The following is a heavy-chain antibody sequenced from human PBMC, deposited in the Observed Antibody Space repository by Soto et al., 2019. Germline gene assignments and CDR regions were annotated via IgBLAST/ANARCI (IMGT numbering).Heavy chain of an antibody. CDR3: ARSTGLRYFDWLPYFDY. D-gene: IGHD3-9*01. CDR2: IIPILGIA. CDR1: GGTFSSYT. J-gene: IGHJ4*02. Sequence: ASVKVSCKASGGTFSSYTISWVRQAPGQGLEWMGRIIPILGIANYAQKFQGRVTITADKSTSTAYMELSSLRSEDTAVYYCARSTGLRYFDWLPYFDYWGQGTLVTVSS. V-gene: IGHV1-69*02.